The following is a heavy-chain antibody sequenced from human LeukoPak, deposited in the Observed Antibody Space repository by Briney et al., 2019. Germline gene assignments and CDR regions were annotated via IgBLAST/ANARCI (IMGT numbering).Heavy chain of an antibody. V-gene: IGHV3-7*03. CDR3: AKLKGQVTTWDS. Sequence: PGGSLRLSCAASGFIFSNNYMSWVRQAPGRGLEWLATIWPDGSEKRYVDSLRGRVTIYRDNVERSLYLQMNSLRAEDTAVYYCAKLKGQVTTWDSWGLGIRVTVSS. CDR1: GFIFSNNY. D-gene: IGHD2-21*02. CDR2: IWPDGSEK. J-gene: IGHJ5*01.